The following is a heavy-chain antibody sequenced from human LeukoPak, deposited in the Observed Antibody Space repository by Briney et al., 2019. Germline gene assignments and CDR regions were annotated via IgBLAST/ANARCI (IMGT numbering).Heavy chain of an antibody. Sequence: SETLSLTCTVSGYSISSGYYWGWIRQPPGKGLEWIGSIYHSGSTYYNPSLKSRVTISVDTSKNQFSLKLSSVTAADTAVYYCARPNYYGSGSYYNRGNYFDYWGQGTLVTVSS. V-gene: IGHV4-38-2*02. CDR2: IYHSGST. CDR3: ARPNYYGSGSYYNRGNYFDY. D-gene: IGHD3-10*01. CDR1: GYSISSGYY. J-gene: IGHJ4*02.